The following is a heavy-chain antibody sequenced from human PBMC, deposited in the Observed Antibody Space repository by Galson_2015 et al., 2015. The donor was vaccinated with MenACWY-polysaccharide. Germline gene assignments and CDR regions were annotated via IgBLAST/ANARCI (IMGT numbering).Heavy chain of an antibody. J-gene: IGHJ4*02. Sequence: QSGAEVTKPGESLQISCTASGCIFHNYWIGWVRQMPDKGLEWMGRIFPDNSDPRYSPSFQGQVTVSVDKSTRTAYLHLSGLKASDTGMYYCARLRGLGGQFYCDFWGQGSLVTVSS. D-gene: IGHD4-23*01. CDR2: IFPDNSDP. CDR1: GCIFHNYW. V-gene: IGHV5-51*03. CDR3: ARLRGLGGQFYCDF.